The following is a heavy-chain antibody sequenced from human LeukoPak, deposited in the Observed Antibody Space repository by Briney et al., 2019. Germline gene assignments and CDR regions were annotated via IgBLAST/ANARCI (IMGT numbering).Heavy chain of an antibody. CDR2: IYYSGST. CDR1: GGSISSSSYY. D-gene: IGHD6-19*01. Sequence: SETLSLTCTVSGGSISSSSYYWGWIRQPPGKGLEWIGSIYYSGSTYYNPSLKSRVTISVDTSKNQFSLKLSSVTAADTAVYYCARGIDWRAVAGLYYFDYWGQGTLVTVSS. J-gene: IGHJ4*02. V-gene: IGHV4-39*07. CDR3: ARGIDWRAVAGLYYFDY.